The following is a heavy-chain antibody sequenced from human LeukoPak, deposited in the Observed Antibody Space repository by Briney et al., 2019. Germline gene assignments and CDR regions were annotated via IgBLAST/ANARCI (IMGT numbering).Heavy chain of an antibody. CDR2: ISRNSGSV. D-gene: IGHD2-2*01. Sequence: SLRLSCAASGFTFDEHAMHWVRQAPGKGLEWVSAISRNSGSVGYADSVKGRFTISRDNAKKTLYLQMSSLRAEDTAFYYCARASGYCSSTSCPPDSWGQGTLVTVSS. CDR1: GFTFDEHA. CDR3: ARASGYCSSTSCPPDS. J-gene: IGHJ4*02. V-gene: IGHV3-9*01.